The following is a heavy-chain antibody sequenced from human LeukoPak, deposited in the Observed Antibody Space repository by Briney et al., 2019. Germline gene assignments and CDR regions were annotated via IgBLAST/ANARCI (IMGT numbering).Heavy chain of an antibody. V-gene: IGHV1-2*02. CDR1: VYTFTGYY. D-gene: IGHD2-8*01. Sequence: ASVKVSCKASVYTFTGYYMHWVRQAPGQGLEWMGWINPNSGGTNYAQKFQGRVTLTRDTSISTAYMELSSLRSDDTAVYYCARGGQMVHSMEHMDVWGKGTTVTVSS. J-gene: IGHJ6*03. CDR2: INPNSGGT. CDR3: ARGGQMVHSMEHMDV.